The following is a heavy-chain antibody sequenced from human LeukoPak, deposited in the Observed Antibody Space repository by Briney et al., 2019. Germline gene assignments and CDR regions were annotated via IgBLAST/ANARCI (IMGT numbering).Heavy chain of an antibody. D-gene: IGHD3-22*01. J-gene: IGHJ4*02. CDR3: ARGYDSSGYYSPFGY. V-gene: IGHV4-30-4*01. Sequence: SETLSLTCTDSGGSLIDYYWSWIRQPPGKGLEWIGYIYYSGSTYYNPSLKSRVTISVDTSKNQFSLKLSSVTAADTAVYYCARGYDSSGYYSPFGYWGQGTLVTVSS. CDR2: IYYSGST. CDR1: GGSLIDYY.